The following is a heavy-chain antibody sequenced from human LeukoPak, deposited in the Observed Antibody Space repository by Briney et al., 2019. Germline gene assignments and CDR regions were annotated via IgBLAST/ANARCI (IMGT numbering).Heavy chain of an antibody. CDR3: TTWWELRDRFDY. V-gene: IGHV3-15*01. J-gene: IGHJ4*02. CDR1: GFTFSNAW. D-gene: IGHD1-26*01. CDR2: IISKTDGGTT. Sequence: PGGSLRLSCAASGFTFSNAWMSWVCQAPGKGLEWVGRIISKTDGGTTDYAAPVKGRFTISRDDSKNTLYLQMNSLKTEVTAVYYCTTWWELRDRFDYWGQGTLVTVSS.